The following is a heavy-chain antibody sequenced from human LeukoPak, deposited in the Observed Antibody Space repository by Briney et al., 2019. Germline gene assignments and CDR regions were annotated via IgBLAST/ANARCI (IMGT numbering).Heavy chain of an antibody. CDR3: AKEYHYSHDY. J-gene: IGHJ4*02. V-gene: IGHV3-30-3*01. CDR1: GFTFSSYA. D-gene: IGHD4-11*01. Sequence: GGSLRLSCAASGFTFSSYAMHWVRQAPGKGLKWVAVISYDGSNKYYADSVKGRFTVSRDNSKNTLYLQMNSLRAEDTAVYYCAKEYHYSHDYWGQGTLVTVSS. CDR2: ISYDGSNK.